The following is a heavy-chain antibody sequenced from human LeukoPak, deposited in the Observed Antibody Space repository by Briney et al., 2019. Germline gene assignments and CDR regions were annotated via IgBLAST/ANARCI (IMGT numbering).Heavy chain of an antibody. CDR3: ARGGRITMVRGHPRLFDY. V-gene: IGHV1-46*03. CDR1: GYTFTSYY. J-gene: IGHJ4*02. D-gene: IGHD3-10*01. Sequence: GASVKVSCKASGYTFTSYYMHWVRQAPGQGLEWMGIINPSGGSTSYAQKFQGRVTMTRDTSTSTVYMELSSLRSEDTAVYYCARGGRITMVRGHPRLFDYWGQGTLVTVSS. CDR2: INPSGGST.